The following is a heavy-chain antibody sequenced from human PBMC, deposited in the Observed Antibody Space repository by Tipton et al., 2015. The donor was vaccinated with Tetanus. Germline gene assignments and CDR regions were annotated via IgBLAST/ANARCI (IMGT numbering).Heavy chain of an antibody. Sequence: TLSLTCAVSGGSFGTFYWSWIRQTPGKGLEWIGEINHRGGNSYNPSLKSRATISVDTSKNQFSLNLSSVTAADTAVYYCARLILGRSKEVAGIRYYYYYGLDVWGQGTTVTVTS. CDR2: INHRGGN. CDR3: ARLILGRSKEVAGIRYYYYYGLDV. CDR1: GGSFGTFY. J-gene: IGHJ6*02. V-gene: IGHV4-34*01. D-gene: IGHD6-19*01.